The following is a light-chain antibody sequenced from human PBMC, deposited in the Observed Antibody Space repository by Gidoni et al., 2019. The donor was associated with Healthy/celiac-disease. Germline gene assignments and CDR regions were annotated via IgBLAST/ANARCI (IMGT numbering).Light chain of an antibody. V-gene: IGKV3-20*01. CDR2: GAS. J-gene: IGKJ4*01. CDR1: QSVSSSY. Sequence: EIVLKQSPGTLSLSPGERATLSCRASQSVSSSYLAWYQPKPGQAPRLLIYGASSRATGIPDRFRGSRSGTAFPLTISRLEPEDFAVYYCQQYGSSPTTFGGGTKVEIK. CDR3: QQYGSSPTT.